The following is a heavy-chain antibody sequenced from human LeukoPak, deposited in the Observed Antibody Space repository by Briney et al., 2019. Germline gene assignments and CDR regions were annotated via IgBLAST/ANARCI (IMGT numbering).Heavy chain of an antibody. V-gene: IGHV3-53*01. J-gene: IGHJ4*02. Sequence: PGGSLSLSCAASGFTVSSNYMSWVRQAPGKGLEWVSVIYSGGSTYYADSVKGRFTISRDNSKNTLYLQMNSLRAEDTAVYYCAREGDGYNYSLWGQGTLVTVSS. CDR2: IYSGGST. CDR3: AREGDGYNYSL. D-gene: IGHD5-24*01. CDR1: GFTVSSNY.